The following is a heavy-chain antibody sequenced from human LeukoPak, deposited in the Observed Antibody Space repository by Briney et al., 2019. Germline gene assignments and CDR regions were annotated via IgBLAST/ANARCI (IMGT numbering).Heavy chain of an antibody. CDR3: ARGRLNWDYDFDY. J-gene: IGHJ4*02. V-gene: IGHV4-34*01. CDR2: ASHAGFT. CDR1: GASFVGRH. D-gene: IGHD1-7*01. Sequence: SETLSLTCAVSGASFVGRHWSWIRQSPGKGLEWLGEASHAGFTKYNPSLKSRVSISVDTSKDQFSLKLASVTAADTAMYYCARGRLNWDYDFDYWGPGTLVAVSS.